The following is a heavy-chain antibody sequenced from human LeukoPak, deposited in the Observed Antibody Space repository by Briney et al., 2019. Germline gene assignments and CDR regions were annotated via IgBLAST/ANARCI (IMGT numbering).Heavy chain of an antibody. CDR2: MNPNSGNT. D-gene: IGHD2-8*01. CDR1: GGSYSSYV. V-gene: IGHV1-8*03. Sequence: ASVKVSCKASGGSYSSYVINWVRQARGQGLEWMGWMNPNSGNTGYAQKFQGRVIITRNTSISTVYMELSSLRSEDTAVYYCARGWSYAFDIWGQGTMVTVSS. J-gene: IGHJ3*02. CDR3: ARGWSYAFDI.